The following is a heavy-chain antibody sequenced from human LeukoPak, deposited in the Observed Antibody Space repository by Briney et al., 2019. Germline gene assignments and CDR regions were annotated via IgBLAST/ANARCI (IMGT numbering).Heavy chain of an antibody. CDR3: ARDWRPSSLPLSCSSFYFDL. CDR2: ISSDSDGGATDYI. V-gene: IGHV3-21*03. CDR1: GFNFKTYS. J-gene: IGHJ4*02. Sequence: PGGSLRLSCVASGFNFKTYSMNWVRQAPGGGPEWISFISSDSDGGATDYIYYADSVKGRFTISRDNAKNSLFLEMNNLRAEDTGIYYCARDWRPSSLPLSCSSFYFDLWGQGTLVTVSS. D-gene: IGHD6-13*01.